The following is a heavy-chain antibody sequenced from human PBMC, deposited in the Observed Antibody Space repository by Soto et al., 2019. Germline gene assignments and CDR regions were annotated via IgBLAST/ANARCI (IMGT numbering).Heavy chain of an antibody. V-gene: IGHV3-53*02. Sequence: EVQLVETGGGLIQPGGSLRLSCAASGFTVSSNYMSWVRQAPGKGLEWVSVIYSGGSTYYADSVKGRFTISRDNSKNTLYLQRNARGAEDTALYYGGRVRGIGSSVFSSVDALDIWAKGQWSPSLQ. J-gene: IGHJ3*02. CDR1: GFTVSSNY. CDR3: GRVRGIGSSVFSSVDALDI. D-gene: IGHD3-10*01. CDR2: IYSGGST.